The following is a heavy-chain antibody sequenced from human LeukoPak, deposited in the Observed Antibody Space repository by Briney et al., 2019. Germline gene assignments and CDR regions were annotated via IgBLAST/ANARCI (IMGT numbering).Heavy chain of an antibody. V-gene: IGHV1-2*02. CDR2: INPNSGGT. J-gene: IGHJ2*01. Sequence: ASVKLSCKASGYTFTGYYMHWVRQAPGQGLEWMGWINPNSGGTNYAQKFQGRVTMTRDTSISTAYMELSRLRSDDTAVYYCARDPYGTWYFDLWGRGTLVTVSS. D-gene: IGHD3-10*01. CDR1: GYTFTGYY. CDR3: ARDPYGTWYFDL.